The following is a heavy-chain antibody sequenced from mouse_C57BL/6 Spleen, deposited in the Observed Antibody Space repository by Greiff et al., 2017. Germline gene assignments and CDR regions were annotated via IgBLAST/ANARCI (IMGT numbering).Heavy chain of an antibody. CDR2: IYPGDGDT. CDR3: ARSGDEGTWFAY. Sequence: QVQLQQSGAELVKPGASVKISCKASGYAFSSYWMNWVKQRPGKGLEWIGQIYPGDGDTNYNGKFKGKATLTADKSSSTAYMQLSSLTSEDSAVYFCARSGDEGTWFAYWCQGTLVTVSA. J-gene: IGHJ3*01. V-gene: IGHV1-80*01. CDR1: GYAFSSYW. D-gene: IGHD3-2*02.